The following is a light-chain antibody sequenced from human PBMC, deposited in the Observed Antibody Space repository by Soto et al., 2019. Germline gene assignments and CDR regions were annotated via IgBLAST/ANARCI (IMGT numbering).Light chain of an antibody. CDR2: DAS. J-gene: IGKJ2*01. V-gene: IGKV1-33*01. Sequence: DIQMTQSPSSLSASVGDRVTITCQASQRINNHLNWYQQKPGKAPILLIYDASILETRVTSRFSGSESGTDFTFTICSLQPEDVASYYCQQYDELPPYTFGPGTKLEIK. CDR1: QRINNH. CDR3: QQYDELPPYT.